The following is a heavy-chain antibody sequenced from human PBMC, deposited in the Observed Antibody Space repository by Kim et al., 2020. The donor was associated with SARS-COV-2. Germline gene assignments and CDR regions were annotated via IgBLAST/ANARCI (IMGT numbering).Heavy chain of an antibody. Sequence: RVTISVDTSKNQFSLKLSSVTAADTAVYYCARKQKTIFGVVIIRAGYFDYWGQGTLVTVSS. D-gene: IGHD3-3*01. CDR3: ARKQKTIFGVVIIRAGYFDY. V-gene: IGHV4-34*01. J-gene: IGHJ4*02.